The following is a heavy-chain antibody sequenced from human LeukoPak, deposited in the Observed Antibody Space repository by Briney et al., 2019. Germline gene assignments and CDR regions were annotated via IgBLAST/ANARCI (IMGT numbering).Heavy chain of an antibody. CDR3: ARVASSSWFRDGYYGMDV. D-gene: IGHD6-13*01. V-gene: IGHV4-59*01. Sequence: SETLSLTGVVSAGSFNSYYWSWIRQPPGKGLEWIGYIYSTGSINYNPSLQSRVTISVDTSKNQFSLKLRSVTAADTAVYYCARVASSSWFRDGYYGMDVWGQGTTVTVSS. CDR2: IYSTGSI. J-gene: IGHJ6*02. CDR1: AGSFNSYY.